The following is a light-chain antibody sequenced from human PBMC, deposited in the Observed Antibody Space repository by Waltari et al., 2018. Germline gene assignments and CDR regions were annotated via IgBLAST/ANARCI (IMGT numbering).Light chain of an antibody. CDR2: DVS. CDR1: SSDVGCYNY. CDR3: CSYAGSSTSYV. Sequence: QSALTQPASVSGSPGQSITISCTGTSSDVGCYNYVSWYQQHPGKAPKLMIYDVSKRPSGVSNRFSGSKSGNTASLTISGLQAEDEADYYCCSYAGSSTSYVFGTGTKVTVL. V-gene: IGLV2-23*02. J-gene: IGLJ1*01.